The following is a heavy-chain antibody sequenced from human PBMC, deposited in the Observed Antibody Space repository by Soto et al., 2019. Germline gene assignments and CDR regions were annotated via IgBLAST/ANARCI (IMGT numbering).Heavy chain of an antibody. J-gene: IGHJ5*02. D-gene: IGHD6-19*01. CDR1: GGSFNGYY. CDR3: ARGFLTNSSGWTGPGP. CDR2: INHSGST. Sequence: SETLSLTCAVYGGSFNGYYWSWIRQPPGKGLEWIGEINHSGSTNYNPSLKSRVTISVDTFKNQFSLKLSSVTAADTAVYYCARGFLTNSSGWTGPGPWGQGTLVTVSS. V-gene: IGHV4-34*01.